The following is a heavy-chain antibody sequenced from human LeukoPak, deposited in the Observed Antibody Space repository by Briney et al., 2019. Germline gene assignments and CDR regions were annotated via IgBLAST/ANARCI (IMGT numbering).Heavy chain of an antibody. CDR1: GFTFSSYA. D-gene: IGHD6-6*01. J-gene: IGHJ4*02. CDR3: ATDSSSSGFSY. V-gene: IGHV1-69*05. CDR2: IIPIFGTA. Sequence: PGGSLRLSCAASGFTFSSYAMSWVRQAPGQGLEWMGGIIPIFGTANYAQKFQGRVTITTDESTSTAYMELSSLRSEDTAVYYCATDSSSSGFSYWGQGTLVTVSS.